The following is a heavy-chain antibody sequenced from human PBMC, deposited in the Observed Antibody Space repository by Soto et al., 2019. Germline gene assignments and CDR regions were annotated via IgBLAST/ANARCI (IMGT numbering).Heavy chain of an antibody. D-gene: IGHD3-22*01. J-gene: IGHJ4*02. Sequence: QVQLVQSGAEVKKPGSSVKVSCKASGGTFSSYTISWVRQAPGQGLEWMGRIIPILGIANYAQKFQGRVTITADKSTSKAYMELSSLRSEDTAVYYCARDPPYDSSGYYYDYWGQGTLVTVSS. V-gene: IGHV1-69*08. CDR3: ARDPPYDSSGYYYDY. CDR2: IIPILGIA. CDR1: GGTFSSYT.